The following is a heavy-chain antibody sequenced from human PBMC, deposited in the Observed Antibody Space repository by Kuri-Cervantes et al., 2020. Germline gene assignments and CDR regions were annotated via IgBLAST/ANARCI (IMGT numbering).Heavy chain of an antibody. Sequence: ASGRVCCKVSGYTLTELSMHWVRQAPGKGLEWMGGFDPEDGETIYAQKFQGRVTMTEDTSTDTAYMELSSLRSEDTAVYYCATERGSGSFRSTYAFDIWGQGTMVTVSS. J-gene: IGHJ3*02. CDR1: GYTLTELS. V-gene: IGHV1-24*01. CDR3: ATERGSGSFRSTYAFDI. D-gene: IGHD1-26*01. CDR2: FDPEDGET.